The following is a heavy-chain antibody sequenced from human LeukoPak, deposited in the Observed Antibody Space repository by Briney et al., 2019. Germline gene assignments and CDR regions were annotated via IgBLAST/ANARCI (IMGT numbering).Heavy chain of an antibody. Sequence: PSETLSLTCTVSGGSISRYYWSWIRQPPGKGLEWIGYIYYSGSTNYNPSLKSRVTISVDTSKNQFSLKLSSVTAADTAVYYCARHWYGGNFLFDYWGQGTLITVSS. D-gene: IGHD4-23*01. CDR1: GGSISRYY. CDR3: ARHWYGGNFLFDY. J-gene: IGHJ4*02. CDR2: IYYSGST. V-gene: IGHV4-59*08.